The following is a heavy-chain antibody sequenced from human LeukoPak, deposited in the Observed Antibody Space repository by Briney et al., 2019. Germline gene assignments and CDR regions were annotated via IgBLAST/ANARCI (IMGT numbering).Heavy chain of an antibody. CDR3: ARRGSSSWWFDP. D-gene: IGHD6-13*01. Sequence: SETLSLTCAVYGGSFSGYYWSWIRQPPGKGREWIGEINHSGSTNYTPSLTSRVTISVDTSKNQFSLKLSSVTAADTDVYYCARRGSSSWWFDPWGQGTLVTVSS. J-gene: IGHJ5*02. CDR1: GGSFSGYY. V-gene: IGHV4-34*01. CDR2: INHSGST.